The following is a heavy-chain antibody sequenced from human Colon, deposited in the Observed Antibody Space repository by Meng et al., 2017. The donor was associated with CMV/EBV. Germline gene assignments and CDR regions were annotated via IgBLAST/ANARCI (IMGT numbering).Heavy chain of an antibody. J-gene: IGHJ6*02. Sequence: GASLKISCAASGFTLRNYAMSWVRQAPGKGLEWVSVIYAGGRSTYYADSVKGRFIISRDDSKNTLYMQMNSLRAEDTAVYYCAKGSLEWLYYGMDVWGQGTTVTVSS. CDR2: IYAGGRST. CDR1: GFTLRNYA. CDR3: AKGSLEWLYYGMDV. V-gene: IGHV3-23*03. D-gene: IGHD3-3*01.